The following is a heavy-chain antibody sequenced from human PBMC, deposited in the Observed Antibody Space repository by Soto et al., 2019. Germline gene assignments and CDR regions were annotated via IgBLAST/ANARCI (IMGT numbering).Heavy chain of an antibody. D-gene: IGHD6-13*01. Sequence: QVQLVESGGGVVQPGTSLRLSCAASGFTFNNYGIHWVRQAPVTGLEWVAAISSDGSDKYYADSVKGRLTISRDNSKNTVYLQMHSLRAEDTAVYYCAKDQGIAASHGIDWGQGTMVTVSS. V-gene: IGHV3-30*18. J-gene: IGHJ3*01. CDR3: AKDQGIAASHGID. CDR2: ISSDGSDK. CDR1: GFTFNNYG.